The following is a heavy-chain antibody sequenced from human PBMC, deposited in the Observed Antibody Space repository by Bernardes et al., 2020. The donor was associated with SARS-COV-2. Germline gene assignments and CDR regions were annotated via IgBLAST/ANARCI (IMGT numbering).Heavy chain of an antibody. J-gene: IGHJ1*01. CDR1: GFTFSSFA. CDR3: TKGSLGGGAYYGAEYFHH. CDR2: VTVSADRTNYPHNT. D-gene: IGHD3-22*01. Sequence: GGPLRLSCAASGFTFSSFAMNWVRQAPGKGLDWVSTVTVSADRTNYPHNTYYSDSVRGRFTVSRDNSQSTVYLEMNSLRADDTGVYYCTKGSLGGGAYYGAEYFHHWGQGTLVTVSS. V-gene: IGHV3-23*01.